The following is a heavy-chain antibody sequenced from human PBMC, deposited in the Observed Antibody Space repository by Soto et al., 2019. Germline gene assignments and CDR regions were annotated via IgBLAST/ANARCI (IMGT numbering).Heavy chain of an antibody. J-gene: IGHJ5*02. CDR2: IYYSRST. D-gene: IGHD3-22*01. CDR3: AGGSSGYQRNWFDP. Sequence: PSETLSLTCTVSGGSISSGAYYWSWLRQHPGQGLEWIGYIYYSRSTYYNPSLKRRVTISVDTSKNQFSLKLSSVPAADTAVYYWAGGSSGYQRNWFDPWGQGTRVTVSS. CDR1: GGSISSGAYY. V-gene: IGHV4-31*03.